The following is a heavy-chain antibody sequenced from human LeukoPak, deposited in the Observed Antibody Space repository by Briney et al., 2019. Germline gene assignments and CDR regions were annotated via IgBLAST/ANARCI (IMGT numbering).Heavy chain of an antibody. Sequence: SETLSLTCTVSGGSISSYYWSWIRQPPGKGLEWIGYIYYSGSTNYNPSLKSRVTISVDTSKNQFSLKLSSVTAADTAVYYCARYAMVRGVIRAPFAFDIWGQGTMVTASS. V-gene: IGHV4-59*01. CDR1: GGSISSYY. D-gene: IGHD3-10*01. CDR2: IYYSGST. J-gene: IGHJ3*02. CDR3: ARYAMVRGVIRAPFAFDI.